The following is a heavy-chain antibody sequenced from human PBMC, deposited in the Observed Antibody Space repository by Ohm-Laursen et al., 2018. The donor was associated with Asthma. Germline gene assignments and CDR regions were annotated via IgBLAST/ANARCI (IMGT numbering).Heavy chain of an antibody. CDR1: EFTFSLYS. CDR2: IKQDGSEK. Sequence: SLRLSCTASEFTFSLYSMNWVRQAPGKGLEWVANIKQDGSEKYYVDSVKGRFTISRDNAKNSLYLQMNSLRAEDTAVYYCARIPLWSGYSSRYYYYGMDVWGQGTTVTVSS. CDR3: ARIPLWSGYSSRYYYYGMDV. V-gene: IGHV3-7*01. J-gene: IGHJ6*02. D-gene: IGHD3-3*01.